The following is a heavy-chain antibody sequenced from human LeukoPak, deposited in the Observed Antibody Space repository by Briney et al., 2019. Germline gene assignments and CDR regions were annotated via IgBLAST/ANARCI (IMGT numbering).Heavy chain of an antibody. V-gene: IGHV1-69*05. J-gene: IGHJ6*03. D-gene: IGHD1-20*01. Sequence: ASVKVSCKASGGTFSSYAISWVRQAPGQGLEWMGGIIPIFGTANYAQKFQGRVTITTDESTSTAYMELSSLRSEDTAVYYCARDGLNNWNQGPWGYYYYYMDVWGKGTMVTVSS. CDR1: GGTFSSYA. CDR3: ARDGLNNWNQGPWGYYYYYMDV. CDR2: IIPIFGTA.